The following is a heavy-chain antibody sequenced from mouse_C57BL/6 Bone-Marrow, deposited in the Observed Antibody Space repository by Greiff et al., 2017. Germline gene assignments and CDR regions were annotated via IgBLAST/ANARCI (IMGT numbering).Heavy chain of an antibody. J-gene: IGHJ2*01. D-gene: IGHD3-3*01. V-gene: IGHV1-54*01. Sequence: QVQLQQSGAELVRPGTSVKVSCKASGYAFTNYLIEWVKQRPGQGLEWIGVINPGSGGTNYNEKFKGKATLTADKSSSTAYMQLSSLTSEDSAVYFCARGGTFHDWGQGTTLTVSS. CDR1: GYAFTNYL. CDR2: INPGSGGT. CDR3: ARGGTFHD.